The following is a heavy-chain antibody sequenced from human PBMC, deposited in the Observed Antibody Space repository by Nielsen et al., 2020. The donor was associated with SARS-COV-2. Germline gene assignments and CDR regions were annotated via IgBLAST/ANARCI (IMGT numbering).Heavy chain of an antibody. D-gene: IGHD6-6*01. V-gene: IGHV3-11*05. CDR2: ISSSSSYT. J-gene: IGHJ6*02. CDR3: ARDRPIAARPFSPYYYYGMDV. Sequence: GGSLRLSCAASGFTFSDYYMSWIRQAPGKGLEWVSYISSSSSYTNYADSVKGRFTISRDNAKNSLHLQMNSLRAEDTAVYYCARDRPIAARPFSPYYYYGMDVWGQGTTVTVSS. CDR1: GFTFSDYY.